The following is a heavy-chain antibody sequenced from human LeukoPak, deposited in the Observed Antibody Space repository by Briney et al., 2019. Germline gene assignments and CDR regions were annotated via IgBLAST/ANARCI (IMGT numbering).Heavy chain of an antibody. CDR1: GFSLSAFW. CDR3: ARLWGDVTIFDY. D-gene: IGHD3-10*01. J-gene: IGHJ4*02. Sequence: GGSLRLSCAASGFSLSAFWMSWVRQAPGKGLEWVASIRQDGSVKHYVDSVKGRFTVSRDNAKNSLYLLTNSLRVEDTAVYYCARLWGDVTIFDYWGQGTLVTVSS. CDR2: IRQDGSVK. V-gene: IGHV3-7*01.